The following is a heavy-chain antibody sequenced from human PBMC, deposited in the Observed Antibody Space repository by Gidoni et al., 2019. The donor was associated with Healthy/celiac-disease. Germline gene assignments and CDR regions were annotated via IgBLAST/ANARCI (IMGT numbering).Heavy chain of an antibody. CDR2: IDPSDSYT. CDR3: AGSITMVRGVFDAFDI. D-gene: IGHD3-10*01. J-gene: IGHJ3*02. Sequence: EVQLVQSGAEVKKPGESLRLSCKGSGYSFTSYWISWVRQMPGKGLEWMGRIDPSDSYTNYSPSFQGHVTISADKSISTAYLQWSSLKASDTAMYYCAGSITMVRGVFDAFDIWGQGTMVTVSS. V-gene: IGHV5-10-1*01. CDR1: GYSFTSYW.